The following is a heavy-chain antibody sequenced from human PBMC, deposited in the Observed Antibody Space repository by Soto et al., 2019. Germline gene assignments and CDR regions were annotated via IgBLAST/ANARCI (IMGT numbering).Heavy chain of an antibody. Sequence: EVQLLESGGGLVQPGGALRLSCAGSGFPFSTSAMNWVRQAPGKGLEWVSIISASSDAAYYAESVKGRFASSRDNSKNTLYLQMNSLRAEDTAVYYCAKYSGSYPVYNGLSLWGQGTTVTVS. CDR2: ISASSDAA. J-gene: IGHJ6*02. V-gene: IGHV3-23*01. CDR3: AKYSGSYPVYNGLSL. CDR1: GFPFSTSA. D-gene: IGHD1-26*01.